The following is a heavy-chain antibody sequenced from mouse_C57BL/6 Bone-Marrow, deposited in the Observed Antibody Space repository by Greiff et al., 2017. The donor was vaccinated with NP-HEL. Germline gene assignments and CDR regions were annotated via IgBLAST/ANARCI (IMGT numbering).Heavy chain of an antibody. V-gene: IGHV1-82*01. CDR3: ARKLGLRRNPLYYYAMDY. J-gene: IGHJ4*01. Sequence: VQLQQSGPELVKPGASVKISCKASGYAFSSSWMPWVKQRPGKGLEGIGRIYPGDGDTNYNGRFTSQGTRTAYKYTSTAYMQHSSLTSEDSAVYFWARKLGLRRNPLYYYAMDYWGQGTSVTVSS. D-gene: IGHD2-4*01. CDR2: IYPGDGDT. CDR1: GYAFSSSW.